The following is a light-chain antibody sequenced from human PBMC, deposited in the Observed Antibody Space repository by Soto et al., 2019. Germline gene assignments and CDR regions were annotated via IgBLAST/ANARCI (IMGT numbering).Light chain of an antibody. V-gene: IGKV1-5*01. Sequence: DIQMTQSPSTLSASVGDRVTITCRASQSISSWLAWYQQKPGKAPKLLIYDASSLESGVPSRFSGSVSGTEFALTISSLKPDDFATYYCQQYNSYSSTFGQGTKLEIK. CDR3: QQYNSYSST. CDR2: DAS. J-gene: IGKJ2*01. CDR1: QSISSW.